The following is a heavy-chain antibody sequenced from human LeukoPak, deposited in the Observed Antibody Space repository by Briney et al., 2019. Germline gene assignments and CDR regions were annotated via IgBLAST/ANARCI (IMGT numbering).Heavy chain of an antibody. Sequence: PGRSLRLSCAASGFTFDDYAMHWVRQAPGKGLEWVSGISWNSGSIGYADSVKGRFTISRDNAKNSLYLQMNSLRAEDTAVYYCARGYVDYWGQGTLVTVSS. CDR1: GFTFDDYA. CDR3: ARGYVDY. CDR2: ISWNSGSI. J-gene: IGHJ4*02. V-gene: IGHV3-9*01.